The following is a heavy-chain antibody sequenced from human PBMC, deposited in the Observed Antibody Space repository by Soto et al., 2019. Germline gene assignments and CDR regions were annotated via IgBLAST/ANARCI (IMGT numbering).Heavy chain of an antibody. CDR1: GLTFINAW. Sequence: EVHLVESGGGLVKPGGSLTLSCATSGLTFINAWMNWVRQTPGRGPEWVGRIKSKANGGTTDYAAPVKGRFTISRDDSKDTLYLQMDSLKIEDTGVYYCTDSVQASGWFDPWGQGTLVTVSS. D-gene: IGHD1-1*01. CDR3: TDSVQASGWFDP. V-gene: IGHV3-15*07. CDR2: IKSKANGGTT. J-gene: IGHJ5*02.